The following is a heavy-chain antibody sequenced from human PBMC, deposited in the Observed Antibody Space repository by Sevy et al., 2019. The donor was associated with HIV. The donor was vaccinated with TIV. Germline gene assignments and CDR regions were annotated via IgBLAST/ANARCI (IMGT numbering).Heavy chain of an antibody. D-gene: IGHD3-22*01. J-gene: IGHJ4*02. CDR3: SRRGAFEYDSSGFQSH. V-gene: IGHV1-18*01. CDR2: ISVYNGKT. CDR1: GYTFTSFG. Sequence: ASVKVSCKTSGYTFTSFGISWVRQAPGQGLEWVGWISVYNGKTNYAQKFQGRITLTSDTSTRTAYMDLRSLRSDDTAVYYCSRRGAFEYDSSGFQSHWGQGTLVTVSS.